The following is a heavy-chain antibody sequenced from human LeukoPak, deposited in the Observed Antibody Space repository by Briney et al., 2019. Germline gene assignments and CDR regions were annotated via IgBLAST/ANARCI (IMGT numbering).Heavy chain of an antibody. Sequence: KGGASLQISCKGSGYSFTSYWIGWVRPLPGKGLEWMGIIYPGDSDTRYSPSFQGQVTISADKSISTAYLQWSSLKASDTAMYYCARTGPSRWLQFSYFDYWGQGTLVTVSS. D-gene: IGHD5-24*01. CDR2: IYPGDSDT. CDR3: ARTGPSRWLQFSYFDY. CDR1: GYSFTSYW. J-gene: IGHJ4*02. V-gene: IGHV5-51*01.